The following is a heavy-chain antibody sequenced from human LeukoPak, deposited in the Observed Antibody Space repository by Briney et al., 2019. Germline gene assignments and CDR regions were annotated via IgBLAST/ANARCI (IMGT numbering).Heavy chain of an antibody. J-gene: IGHJ4*02. D-gene: IGHD2-21*01. CDR2: IKEDESER. CDR3: ARDMIATLFDY. V-gene: IGHV3-7*01. Sequence: PGGSLRLSCEASGFSFSSYWMSWVRQAPGKGLEWVANIKEDESERYYVDSVKGRFTISRDNAKNSLYLQMNSLRAEDTGVYYCARDMIATLFDYWGQGTLVTVSS. CDR1: GFSFSSYW.